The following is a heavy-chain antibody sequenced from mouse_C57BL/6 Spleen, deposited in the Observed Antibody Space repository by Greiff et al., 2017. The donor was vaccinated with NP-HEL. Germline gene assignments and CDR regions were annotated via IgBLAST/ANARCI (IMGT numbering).Heavy chain of an antibody. CDR2: IDPSDSYT. CDR3: ARTHYYGSSPYSFDY. J-gene: IGHJ2*01. CDR1: GYTFTSYW. V-gene: IGHV1-59*01. D-gene: IGHD1-1*01. Sequence: VQLQQPGAELVRPGTSVKLSCKASGYTFTSYWMHWVKQRPGQGLEWIGVIDPSDSYTNYNQKFKGKATLTVDTSSSTAYMQLSSLTSEDSAVYYCARTHYYGSSPYSFDYWGQGTTLTVSS.